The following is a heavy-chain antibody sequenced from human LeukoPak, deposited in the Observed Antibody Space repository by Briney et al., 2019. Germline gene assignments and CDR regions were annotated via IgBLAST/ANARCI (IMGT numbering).Heavy chain of an antibody. Sequence: GGPLRLSCAASGFTFSSYDMHWVRQATGKGLEWVSAIGTAGDTYYPGSVKGRFTISRENAKNSLYLQMNSLRAGDTAVYYCARDTPLRGSGSLYGMDVWGQGTTVTVSS. CDR3: ARDTPLRGSGSLYGMDV. CDR1: GFTFSSYD. J-gene: IGHJ6*02. CDR2: IGTAGDT. D-gene: IGHD6-19*01. V-gene: IGHV3-13*01.